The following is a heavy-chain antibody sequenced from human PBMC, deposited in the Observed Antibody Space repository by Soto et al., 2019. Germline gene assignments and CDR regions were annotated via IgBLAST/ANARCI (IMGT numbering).Heavy chain of an antibody. V-gene: IGHV3-23*01. CDR1: GFTFSSYA. CDR3: AKGSRGDILTGYWSP. J-gene: IGHJ5*02. D-gene: IGHD3-9*01. Sequence: GGSLRLSCAASGFTFSSYAMSWVRQAPGKGLEWVSAISGSGGSTYYADSVKGRFTISRDNSKNTLYLQMNSLRAEDTAVYYCAKGSRGDILTGYWSPWGQGTLVTVSS. CDR2: ISGSGGST.